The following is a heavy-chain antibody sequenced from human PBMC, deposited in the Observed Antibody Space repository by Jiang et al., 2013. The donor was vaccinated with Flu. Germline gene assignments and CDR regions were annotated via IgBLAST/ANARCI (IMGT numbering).Heavy chain of an antibody. D-gene: IGHD3-9*01. Sequence: GAEVKKPGESLKISCQGSGYRFANYWIGWVRQTPGRGLEWLGIIFPNDADARYSPSSLGQVTISADTSISTVSLQWNSLKVSDTAIYYCARQEGYDILTGYSPRISFSDYWGQGTLVTVSS. J-gene: IGHJ4*02. CDR3: ARQEGYDILTGYSPRISFSDY. CDR1: GYRFANYW. V-gene: IGHV5-51*01. CDR2: IFPNDADA.